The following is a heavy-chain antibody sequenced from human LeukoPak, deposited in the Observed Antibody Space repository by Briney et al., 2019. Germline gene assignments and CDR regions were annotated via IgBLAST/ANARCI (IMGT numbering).Heavy chain of an antibody. J-gene: IGHJ4*02. D-gene: IGHD5-12*01. Sequence: ASVKVSCKASGYTFTNYGISWVRQAPGQGLEWMGWISGYNGNTNYAQKSQGRVTMITDTSTNAAHMELRSLRSDDTAVYYCARDCGYQCLFDYWGQGTLVTVSS. CDR1: GYTFTNYG. CDR2: ISGYNGNT. CDR3: ARDCGYQCLFDY. V-gene: IGHV1-18*01.